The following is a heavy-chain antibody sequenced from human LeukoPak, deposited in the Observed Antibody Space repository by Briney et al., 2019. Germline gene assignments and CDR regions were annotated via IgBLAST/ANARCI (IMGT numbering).Heavy chain of an antibody. J-gene: IGHJ4*02. CDR1: GFTFDDYA. D-gene: IGHD6-6*01. Sequence: PGRSLRLSCAASGFTFDDYAMHWVRQAPGKGLEWVSGISWNSGSIGYADSVKGRFTISRDNAKNSLYLQMNSLRAEDMALYYCAKASSPYSSSSGSYFDYWGQGTLVTVSS. CDR2: ISWNSGSI. CDR3: AKASSPYSSSSGSYFDY. V-gene: IGHV3-9*03.